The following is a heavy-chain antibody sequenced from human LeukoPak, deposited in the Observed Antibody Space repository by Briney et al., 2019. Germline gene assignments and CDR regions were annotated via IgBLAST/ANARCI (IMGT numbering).Heavy chain of an antibody. CDR3: ASGLTTVVIPT. CDR1: GGSISSGGYS. CDR2: IYCSGST. J-gene: IGHJ5*02. D-gene: IGHD4-17*01. V-gene: IGHV4-31*03. Sequence: SQTLSLTCTVSGGSISSGGYSWSWIRQHPGKGLEWIGYIYCSGSTYYNPSLKSRVTISVDTSKNQFSLKLSSVTAADTAVYYCASGLTTVVIPTWGQGTLVTDSS.